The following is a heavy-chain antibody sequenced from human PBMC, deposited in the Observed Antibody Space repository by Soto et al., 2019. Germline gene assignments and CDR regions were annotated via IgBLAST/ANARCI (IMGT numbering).Heavy chain of an antibody. CDR3: ARVTGYPGYFDY. CDR2: IYYSGST. J-gene: IGHJ4*02. D-gene: IGHD3-9*01. CDR1: GGSISSGGYY. Sequence: SETLSLTCTVSGGSISSGGYYWSWIRQHPGKGLEWIGYIYYSGSTYYNPSLKSRVTISVDTSKNQFSLKLSSVTAADTAVYYCARVTGYPGYFDYWGQGTLVTVSS. V-gene: IGHV4-31*03.